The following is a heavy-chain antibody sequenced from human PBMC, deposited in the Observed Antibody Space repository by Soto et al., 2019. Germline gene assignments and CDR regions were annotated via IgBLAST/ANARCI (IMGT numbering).Heavy chain of an antibody. J-gene: IGHJ4*02. V-gene: IGHV1-69*13. CDR1: GGSFSSFS. CDR2: IIPILGTA. CDR3: TYSDPKGYYPQNHY. D-gene: IGHD3-22*01. Sequence: SVKVSCKVSGGSFSSFSINWVRQAPGQRFEWMGGIIPILGTANFTQKFQDRVTFTADESTATAYMTLSSLTSEDTAFYYCTYSDPKGYYPQNHYWGPGTQVTVSS.